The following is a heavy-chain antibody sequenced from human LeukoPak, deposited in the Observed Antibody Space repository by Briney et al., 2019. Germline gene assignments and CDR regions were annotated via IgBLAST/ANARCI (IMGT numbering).Heavy chain of an antibody. D-gene: IGHD2-2*01. CDR2: TQGKAKSYTT. V-gene: IGHV3-72*01. CDR1: GFTFGNHY. J-gene: IGHJ4*02. CDR3: ARDTSASLDY. Sequence: GGSLRLSCAASGFTFGNHYMDWVRQAPGEGLEWISRTQGKAKSYTTQYAASVIGRFTVSRDDSKNSLSLQMNSLKTEDTAVYYCARDTSASLDYWGQGTLVTVSS.